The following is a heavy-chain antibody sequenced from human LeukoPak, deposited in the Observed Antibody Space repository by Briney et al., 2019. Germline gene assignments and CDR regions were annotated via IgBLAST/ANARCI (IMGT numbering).Heavy chain of an antibody. CDR3: ARAQRSTRHAFDI. J-gene: IGHJ3*02. V-gene: IGHV3-48*03. D-gene: IGHD2-2*01. CDR1: GFTFSSYE. CDR2: ISSSGSTI. Sequence: GGSLRLSCAASGFTFSSYEMNWVRQAPGKGLEWVSYISSSGSTIYYADSVKGRFTISRDSAKNSLYLQMNSLRAEDTAVYYCARAQRSTRHAFDIWGQGTMVTVSS.